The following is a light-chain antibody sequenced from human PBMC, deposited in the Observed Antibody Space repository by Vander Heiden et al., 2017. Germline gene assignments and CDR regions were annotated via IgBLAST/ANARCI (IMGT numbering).Light chain of an antibody. J-gene: IGKJ4*01. CDR1: QGISSY. CDR2: AAS. CDR3: QQLNSYPLT. Sequence: IQLNYSSSFLYAAGGYIVTNTCRARQGISSYLAWYQQKPEKAPKLLIYAASTLQGGVPSRFSGSGYGTDFTLTISSLQPEDFATYYCQQLNSYPLTFGGGTKVEIK. V-gene: IGKV1-9*01.